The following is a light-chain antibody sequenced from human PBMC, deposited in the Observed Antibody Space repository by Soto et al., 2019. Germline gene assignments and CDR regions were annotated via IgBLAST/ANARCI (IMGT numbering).Light chain of an antibody. CDR3: YSYAGTYTFD. CDR2: DVT. V-gene: IGLV2-11*01. J-gene: IGLJ1*01. Sequence: QSVLTQPRSVSGSPGQSATISCTGTANDVGGHNYVSWYQQHPGEAPKLLIYDVTERPSGVPDRFSGSKSGNTASLTISGLQTEDEADYYCYSYAGTYTFDFGTGTKVTVL. CDR1: ANDVGGHNY.